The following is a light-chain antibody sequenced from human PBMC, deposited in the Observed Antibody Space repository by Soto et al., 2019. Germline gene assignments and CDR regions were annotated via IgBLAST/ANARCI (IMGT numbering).Light chain of an antibody. V-gene: IGKV1-5*03. Sequence: DIQMTQSPSTLSASVGDRVTITCRASQSISSWLAWYQQNPGKAPKVLIYKASSLESGVPSRFSGSGSGTEFTLTISSLQPDDFATYYCQQYNSYPYTFGQRTKLEIK. CDR2: KAS. CDR1: QSISSW. J-gene: IGKJ2*01. CDR3: QQYNSYPYT.